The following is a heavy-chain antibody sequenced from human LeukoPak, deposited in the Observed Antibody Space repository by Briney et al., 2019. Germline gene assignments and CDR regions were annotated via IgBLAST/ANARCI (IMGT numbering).Heavy chain of an antibody. CDR2: IFYSGIT. CDR1: GVSISSYY. V-gene: IGHV4-59*01. D-gene: IGHD3-22*01. CDR3: ARGAYYYGSSGYNWYFDL. Sequence: PSETLSLTCTVSGVSISSYYWSWIRRPPGKGLEWIGYIFYSGITNYNPSLKSRVTISIDTSKNQFSLKLSSVTAADTAVYYCARGAYYYGSSGYNWYFDLWGRGTLVTVSS. J-gene: IGHJ2*01.